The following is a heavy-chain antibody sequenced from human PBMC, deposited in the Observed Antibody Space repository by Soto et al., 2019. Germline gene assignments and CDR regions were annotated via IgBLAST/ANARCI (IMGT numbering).Heavy chain of an antibody. J-gene: IGHJ5*02. V-gene: IGHV1-69*06. CDR1: GSTFSSYA. Sequence: QVQLVQSGAQVKKPGSSVKVSCKASGSTFSSYAIHWVRQAPGQGLEWMGGIIPMMNSPNYAQNFQGRVTEFQGRVTITADKPTSTAYMELTSPRSDVTAVYYCARGVYDFSSGHHRRGGFDPWGQGTLVIVSS. D-gene: IGHD3-3*01. CDR2: IIPMMNSP. CDR3: ARGVYDFSSGHHRRGGFDP.